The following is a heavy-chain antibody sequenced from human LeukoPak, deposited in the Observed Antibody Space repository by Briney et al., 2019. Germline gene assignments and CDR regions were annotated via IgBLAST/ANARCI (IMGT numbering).Heavy chain of an antibody. CDR2: ISADGGST. D-gene: IGHD1-7*01. CDR1: GFTFTNSA. J-gene: IGHJ4*02. Sequence: PGGSLRLSCAASGFTFTNSAMSWVRQAPGKGLEWVSTISADGGSTFYADSVKGRFTVSRDNSKNTLYLQMSSLRAEDTAVYYCAKRANYCFDFWGQGTLVTVSS. CDR3: AKRANYCFDF. V-gene: IGHV3-23*01.